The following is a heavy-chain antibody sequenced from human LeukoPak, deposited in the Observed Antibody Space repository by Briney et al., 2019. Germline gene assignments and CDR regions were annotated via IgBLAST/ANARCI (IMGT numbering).Heavy chain of an antibody. CDR3: ASTFGVVTYFDY. J-gene: IGHJ4*02. CDR1: GDPVSSGSYY. D-gene: IGHD3-3*01. CDR2: IYYSGST. Sequence: PSETLSLACTVSGDPVSSGSYYWSWIRQPPGKGLEWIGYIYYSGSTYYNPSLKSRVTISVDTSKNQFSLKLSSVTAADTAVYYCASTFGVVTYFDYWGQGTLVTVSS. V-gene: IGHV4-30-4*08.